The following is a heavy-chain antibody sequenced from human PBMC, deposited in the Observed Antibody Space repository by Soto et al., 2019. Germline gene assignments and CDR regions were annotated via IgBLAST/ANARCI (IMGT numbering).Heavy chain of an antibody. CDR1: GFTFSSYA. CDR3: AKGLDPYYGDYRDYYYGMDV. Sequence: GGSLRLSCAASGFTFSSYAMSWVRQAPGKGLEWVSAISGSGGSTYYADSVKGRFTISRDNSKNTLYLQMNSLRAEDTAVYYCAKGLDPYYGDYRDYYYGMDVWGQGTTVTVSS. D-gene: IGHD4-17*01. CDR2: ISGSGGST. J-gene: IGHJ6*02. V-gene: IGHV3-23*01.